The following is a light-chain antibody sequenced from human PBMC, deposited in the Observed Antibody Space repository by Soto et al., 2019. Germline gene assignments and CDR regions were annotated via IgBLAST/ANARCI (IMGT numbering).Light chain of an antibody. Sequence: QSALTQPASVSGSPGQSITISCTGTSSDFGGYNYVSWYQQHPGKAPKLMIYDVSNRPSGVSNRFSGSKSGNTASLTISGLQAEGEADYYCSSYTSSSIVVFGGGTQLTVL. CDR2: DVS. J-gene: IGLJ2*01. V-gene: IGLV2-14*01. CDR1: SSDFGGYNY. CDR3: SSYTSSSIVV.